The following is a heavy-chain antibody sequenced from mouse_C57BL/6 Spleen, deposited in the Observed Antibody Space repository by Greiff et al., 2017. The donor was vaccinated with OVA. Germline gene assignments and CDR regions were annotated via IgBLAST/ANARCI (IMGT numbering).Heavy chain of an antibody. Sequence: VKVEESGPGLVAPSQSLSITCTVSGFSLTSYGVNWVRQLPGKGLGGLGVIWGGGGTNYNSDIMSRLSISKDNSKSQVFLKMNRLQTDDTAMYYCAKRVDYGGIFDYWGQGTTLTVSS. D-gene: IGHD2-4*01. CDR1: GFSLTSYG. J-gene: IGHJ2*01. CDR3: AKRVDYGGIFDY. CDR2: IWGGGGT. V-gene: IGHV2-9*01.